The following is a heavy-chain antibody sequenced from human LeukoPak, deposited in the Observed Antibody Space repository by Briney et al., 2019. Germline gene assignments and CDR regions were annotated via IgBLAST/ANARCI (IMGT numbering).Heavy chain of an antibody. J-gene: IGHJ5*02. Sequence: PSETLSLTCTVSGGSISSGGYYWSWIRQHPAKGLEWIGYIYYSGSTYYNPSLKSRVTISVDTSKNQFSLKLSSVTAADTAVYYCTRAVVPAAKRGYSWVDPWDQGTRVTVSS. CDR1: GGSISSGGYY. V-gene: IGHV4-31*03. CDR2: IYYSGST. CDR3: TRAVVPAAKRGYSWVDP. D-gene: IGHD2-2*01.